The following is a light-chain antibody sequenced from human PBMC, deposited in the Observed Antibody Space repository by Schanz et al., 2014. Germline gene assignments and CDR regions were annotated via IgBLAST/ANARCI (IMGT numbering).Light chain of an antibody. CDR3: SSYAGSNNVV. CDR2: DVR. Sequence: QSALTQPASVSGSPGQSITISCTGTSSDVGGYNFVSWFQQHPAKAPKLMIYDVRYRPSGVSNRFSGSKSGNTASLTISGLQAEDEADYYCSSYAGSNNVVFGGGTKLTVL. CDR1: SSDVGGYNF. V-gene: IGLV2-14*01. J-gene: IGLJ2*01.